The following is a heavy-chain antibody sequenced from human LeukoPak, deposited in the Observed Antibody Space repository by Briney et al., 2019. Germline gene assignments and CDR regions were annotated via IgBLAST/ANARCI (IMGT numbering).Heavy chain of an antibody. CDR1: GGSISSYY. J-gene: IGHJ4*02. CDR3: ARVSGYDWESFYDY. Sequence: SETLSLTCTVSGGSISSYYWSWIRQPPGKGLEWIGYIYYSGSTNYDPSLKSRVTISVDTSKNQFSLKLNSVTAADTAVYYCARVSGYDWESFYDYWGQGTLVTVSS. D-gene: IGHD5-12*01. CDR2: IYYSGST. V-gene: IGHV4-59*01.